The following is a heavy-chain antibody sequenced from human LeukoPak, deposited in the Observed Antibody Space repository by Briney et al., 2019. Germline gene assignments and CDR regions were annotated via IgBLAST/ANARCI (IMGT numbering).Heavy chain of an antibody. CDR3: ARDGGTYYDFWSGSVNWSDP. V-gene: IGHV1-18*01. CDR2: ISAYNGNT. Sequence: ASVKVSCKASGYTFTSYGISWVRQAPGQGLEWMGWISAYNGNTNYAQKLQGRVTMTTDTSTSTAYMELRSLRSDDTAVYYCARDGGTYYDFWSGSVNWSDPWGQGTLVTVSS. CDR1: GYTFTSYG. D-gene: IGHD3-3*01. J-gene: IGHJ5*02.